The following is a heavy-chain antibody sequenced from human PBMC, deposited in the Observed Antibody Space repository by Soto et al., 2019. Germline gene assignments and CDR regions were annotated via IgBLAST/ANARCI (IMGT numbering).Heavy chain of an antibody. J-gene: IGHJ4*02. Sequence: QVQLVESGGGVVQPGRSLRLSCAAFGFTFSSYAMHWVRQAPGKGLEWVAVISYDGSNKYYADSVKGRFTISRDNSKNTLYLQMNSLRAEDTAVYYCARDGGDYALDYWGQGTLVTVSS. CDR3: ARDGGDYALDY. CDR2: ISYDGSNK. D-gene: IGHD2-21*02. CDR1: GFTFSSYA. V-gene: IGHV3-30-3*01.